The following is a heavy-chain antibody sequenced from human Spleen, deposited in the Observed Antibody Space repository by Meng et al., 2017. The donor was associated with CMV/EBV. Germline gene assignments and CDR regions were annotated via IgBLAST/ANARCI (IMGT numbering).Heavy chain of an antibody. Sequence: SETLSLTCTVSGGSISRSTYYWGWIRQPPGKGLEWIGSIHYSGSTYYNPSLKSRVTISVDTSKNQFSLKLRSVTATDTAVYSCARLGCGTSSCQYYFDYWGQGTLVTVSS. CDR3: ARLGCGTSSCQYYFDY. V-gene: IGHV4-39*01. CDR2: IHYSGST. CDR1: GGSISRSTYY. J-gene: IGHJ4*02. D-gene: IGHD2-2*01.